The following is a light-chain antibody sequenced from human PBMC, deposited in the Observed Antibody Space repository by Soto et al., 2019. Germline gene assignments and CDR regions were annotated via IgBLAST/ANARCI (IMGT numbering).Light chain of an antibody. J-gene: IGKJ2*01. V-gene: IGKV3-20*01. CDR1: QSVSGSY. CDR3: QQYGSSPGYT. CDR2: AAS. Sequence: ENVLTQSPSTLSLSPGEGATLSCRASQSVSGSYLAWYQHKPGQAPRLLIYAASSRATGIPDRFSGSGSGTKVSLTISSLEPEDFAVYYCQQYGSSPGYTFGQGTKLEIK.